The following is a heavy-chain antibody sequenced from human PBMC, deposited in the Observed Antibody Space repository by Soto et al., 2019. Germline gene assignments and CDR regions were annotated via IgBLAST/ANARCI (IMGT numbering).Heavy chain of an antibody. Sequence: GASVKVSCKASGYTFTSYYMHWVRQAPGQGLEWMGIINTSGGSTSYAQKFQGRVTMTRDTSTSTVYMELSSLRSVDTAVYYCARGGRITMVRGVIYYFDYWGQGTLVTVSS. CDR3: ARGGRITMVRGVIYYFDY. V-gene: IGHV1-46*03. J-gene: IGHJ4*02. D-gene: IGHD3-10*01. CDR1: GYTFTSYY. CDR2: INTSGGST.